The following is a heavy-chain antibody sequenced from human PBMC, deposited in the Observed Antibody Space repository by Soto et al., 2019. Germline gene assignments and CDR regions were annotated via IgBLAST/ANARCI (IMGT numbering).Heavy chain of an antibody. V-gene: IGHV4-59*08. Sequence: QVQLQESGPGLVKPSETLSLTCTVSGGSISSYYWSWIRQPPGKGLEWIGYIYYSGSTNYNPSLSSLVTTQVDTSKNQFSLKLTAVTSSDTAVYYCASLGWDYDFTGFDYWGQGTLVTVSS. CDR2: IYYSGST. D-gene: IGHD3-3*01. J-gene: IGHJ4*02. CDR3: ASLGWDYDFTGFDY. CDR1: GGSISSYY.